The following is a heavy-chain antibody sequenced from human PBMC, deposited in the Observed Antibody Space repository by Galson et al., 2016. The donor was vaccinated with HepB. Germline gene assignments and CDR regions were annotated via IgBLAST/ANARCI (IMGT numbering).Heavy chain of an antibody. J-gene: IGHJ6*02. CDR2: TYSRSRWHT. Sequence: CAISGDSVSSKTVAWNRIRQSPSRGLEWLGGTYSRSRWHTDYAPSMKSRITISSDTSKNQFSLQLNSVTPEDTAVYYCVRAATTLRSGWKTLAPRFYYSGMDVWGQGTTVTVSS. CDR3: VRAATTLRSGWKTLAPRFYYSGMDV. CDR1: GDSVSSKTVA. V-gene: IGHV6-1*01. D-gene: IGHD6-19*01.